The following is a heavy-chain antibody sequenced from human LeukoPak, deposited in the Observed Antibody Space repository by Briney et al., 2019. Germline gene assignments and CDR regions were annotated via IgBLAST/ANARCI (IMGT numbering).Heavy chain of an antibody. CDR1: GFTFSSYG. CDR3: ARDRYYGSGSSFDY. CDR2: IWYDGSNE. Sequence: GRSLRLSCAASGFTFSSYGMHWVRQAPGKGLEWVAVIWYDGSNEYYADSVKGRFTISRDNSKNTLYLQMSSLGGEDTAVYFCARDRYYGSGSSFDYWGQGTLVTVSS. J-gene: IGHJ4*02. D-gene: IGHD3-10*01. V-gene: IGHV3-33*01.